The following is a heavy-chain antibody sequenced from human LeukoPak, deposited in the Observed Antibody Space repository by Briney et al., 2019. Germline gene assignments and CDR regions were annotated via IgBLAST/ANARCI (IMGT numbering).Heavy chain of an antibody. CDR3: ASTYYYDTQD. V-gene: IGHV3-21*01. Sequence: GGTLRRTCAASGFTFNSYSMNWLRQARGKELEGVSSFSMCRSYILYAYSVKGTFTISRGNAKNSLYRQMNSLRAEDTAVYYCASTYYYDTQDWGQGTLVTVSS. J-gene: IGHJ4*02. CDR1: GFTFNSYS. D-gene: IGHD3-22*01. CDR2: FSMCRSYI.